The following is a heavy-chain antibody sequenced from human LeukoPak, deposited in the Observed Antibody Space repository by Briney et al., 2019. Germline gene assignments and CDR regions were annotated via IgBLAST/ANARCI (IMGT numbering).Heavy chain of an antibody. CDR2: ISSDGSRV. Sequence: GGSLTLSCAASGFTFSDYWMHWVRQAPGKGLVWVSRISSDGSRVTYADSVKGRFTISRDNAKNTLYLQMNSLRAEDTAVYYCARDSTYYYGSGALDYWGQGTLVTVSS. CDR3: ARDSTYYYGSGALDY. V-gene: IGHV3-74*01. CDR1: GFTFSDYW. J-gene: IGHJ4*02. D-gene: IGHD3-10*01.